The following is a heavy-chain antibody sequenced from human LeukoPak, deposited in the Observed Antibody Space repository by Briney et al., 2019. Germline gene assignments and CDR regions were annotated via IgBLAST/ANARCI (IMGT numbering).Heavy chain of an antibody. Sequence: GGSLRLSCAASGFTFSSYAMHWVRQAPGKGLESVSAISSNGGSTYYANSVKGRFTISRDNSKNTLYLQMGSLRAEDMAVYYCARGYSSGWPLDYWGQGTLVTVSS. D-gene: IGHD6-19*01. CDR1: GFTFSSYA. CDR2: ISSNGGST. V-gene: IGHV3-64*01. J-gene: IGHJ4*02. CDR3: ARGYSSGWPLDY.